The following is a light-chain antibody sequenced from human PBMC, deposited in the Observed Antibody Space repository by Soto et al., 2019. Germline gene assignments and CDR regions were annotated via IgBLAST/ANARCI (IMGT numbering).Light chain of an antibody. Sequence: EIQMTQSPSYLSESVGDKVTITCQASQDIKNYINWYQQKPGKAPKLLIYEASNLETGVPSRFSGSGSGRSFTFTISSLQPEDIATYYCQQCDDFITFGGGTRIEIK. CDR3: QQCDDFIT. CDR1: QDIKNY. V-gene: IGKV1-33*01. J-gene: IGKJ4*01. CDR2: EAS.